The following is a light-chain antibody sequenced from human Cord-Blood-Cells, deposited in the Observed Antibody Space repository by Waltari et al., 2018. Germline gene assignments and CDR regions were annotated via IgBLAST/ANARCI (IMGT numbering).Light chain of an antibody. V-gene: IGKV3-20*01. CDR2: GAS. Sequence: EIVLTQSPGTLSLSPGERATLSCRASPSVSSSYLAWYQQKPGQAPRLLIYGASSRATGIPDRFSGSGSGTDFTLTISRLGPEDFAVYYCQQYGSSPPYTFGQGTKLEIK. CDR3: QQYGSSPPYT. J-gene: IGKJ2*01. CDR1: PSVSSSY.